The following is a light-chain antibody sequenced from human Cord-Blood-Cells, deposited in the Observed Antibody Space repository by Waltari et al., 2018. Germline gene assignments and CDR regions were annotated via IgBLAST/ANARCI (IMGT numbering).Light chain of an antibody. CDR2: RNN. CDR3: AAWDDSRRGV. J-gene: IGLJ3*02. V-gene: IGLV1-47*01. Sequence: QSVLTQPPSASGTPGQRVTISCSGSSSNIGSNYVYWYQQLPGTAPKLLIYRNNPRPSGAPDRFSASKSGTAASLAISGLRSEDEADYYCAAWDDSRRGVFGGGTKLTVL. CDR1: SSNIGSNY.